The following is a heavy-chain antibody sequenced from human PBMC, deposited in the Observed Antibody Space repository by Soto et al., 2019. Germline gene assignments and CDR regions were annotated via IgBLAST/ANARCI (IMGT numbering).Heavy chain of an antibody. V-gene: IGHV3-30-3*01. J-gene: IGHJ5*02. CDR1: GFTFSSYA. D-gene: IGHD1-7*01. CDR3: ARVPKAYNWNYVGWFDP. Sequence: GGSLRLSCAASGFTFSSYAMHWVRQAPGKGLEWVAVISYDGSNKYYADSVKGRFTISRDNSKNTLYLQMNSLRAEDTAVYYCARVPKAYNWNYVGWFDPWGQGTLVTVSS. CDR2: ISYDGSNK.